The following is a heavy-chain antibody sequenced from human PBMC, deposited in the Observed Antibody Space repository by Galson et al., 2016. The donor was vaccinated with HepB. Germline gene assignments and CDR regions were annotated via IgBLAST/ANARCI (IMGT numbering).Heavy chain of an antibody. Sequence: SLRLSCAASGFTFSSYGMHWVRQAPGKGLEWVAIIFNDGSEQLYADSVQGRITLSRDNSKKMFYLEMNSLRPEDTAIYYCARDKGGQYFDLWGRGTLVSVSS. CDR1: GFTFSSYG. V-gene: IGHV3-30*19. CDR3: ARDKGGQYFDL. J-gene: IGHJ2*01. CDR2: IFNDGSEQ. D-gene: IGHD2-15*01.